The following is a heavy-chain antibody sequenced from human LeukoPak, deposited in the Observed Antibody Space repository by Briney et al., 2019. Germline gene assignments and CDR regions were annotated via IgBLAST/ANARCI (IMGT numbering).Heavy chain of an antibody. CDR1: GFTFSSYG. J-gene: IGHJ4*02. V-gene: IGHV3-30*02. Sequence: GGSLRLSCAASGFTFSSYGMHWVRQAPGKGLEWVAFIRYDGSNKYYADSVKGRFTISRDNSKNTLYLQMNSLRAEDTAVYYCAKDRIVVVPAALAYWGQGTLVTVSS. CDR2: IRYDGSNK. D-gene: IGHD2-2*01. CDR3: AKDRIVVVPAALAY.